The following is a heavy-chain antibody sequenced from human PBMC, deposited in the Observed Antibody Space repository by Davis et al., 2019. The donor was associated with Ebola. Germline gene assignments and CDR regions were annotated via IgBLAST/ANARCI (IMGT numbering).Heavy chain of an antibody. CDR1: GGSISNYY. CDR3: ARGRDAYKTGLD. D-gene: IGHD5-24*01. V-gene: IGHV4-59*12. J-gene: IGHJ4*02. Sequence: SETLSLTCSVSGGSISNYYWSWIRQPPGKGLEWIGYISYSGNTNYNPSLKSRVTISIDTSRNQFSLRLTSVTAADTGVYYCARGRDAYKTGLDWGQGTLVTVAS. CDR2: ISYSGNT.